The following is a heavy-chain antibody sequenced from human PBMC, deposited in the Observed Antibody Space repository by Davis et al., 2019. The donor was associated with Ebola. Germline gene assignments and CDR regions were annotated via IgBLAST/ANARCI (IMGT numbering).Heavy chain of an antibody. D-gene: IGHD3-3*01. J-gene: IGHJ6*02. CDR2: IYYSGST. V-gene: IGHV4-61*01. Sequence: GSLRLSCTVSGGSISSSSYYWSWIRQPPGKGLEWIGYIYYSGSTNYNPSLKSRVTISVDTSKNQFSLKLSSVTAADTAVYYCARDRFTGMDVWGQGTTVTVSS. CDR1: GGSISSSSYY. CDR3: ARDRFTGMDV.